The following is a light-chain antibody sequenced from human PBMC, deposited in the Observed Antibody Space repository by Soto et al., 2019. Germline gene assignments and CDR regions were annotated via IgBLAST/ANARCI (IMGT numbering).Light chain of an antibody. V-gene: IGLV2-14*01. J-gene: IGLJ1*01. CDR2: EVS. Sequence: QSALAQPASVSGSPGQSITISCTGTSSDVGGYNYVSWYQQHPGKAPKLMICEVSNRPSGVSNRFSGSKSGNTASLTISGLQAEDEADYYCSSYTSSSTLDYVFGTGTKVTVL. CDR1: SSDVGGYNY. CDR3: SSYTSSSTLDYV.